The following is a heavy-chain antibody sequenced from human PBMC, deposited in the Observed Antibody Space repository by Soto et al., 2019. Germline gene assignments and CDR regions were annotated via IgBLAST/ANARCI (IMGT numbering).Heavy chain of an antibody. Sequence: KPSETLSLTCTVSGGSISNGCYYWNWVRQHPGKGLEWIGYIHYIGSTWYNPSLESRVTISVDTYKDQFYLKLRSVTAADTAVYYCARVRGSGSYAAYYFDSGAQGTLVKSPQ. V-gene: IGHV4-31*03. D-gene: IGHD3-10*01. CDR1: GGSISNGCYY. CDR3: ARVRGSGSYAAYYFDS. J-gene: IGHJ4*01. CDR2: IHYIGST.